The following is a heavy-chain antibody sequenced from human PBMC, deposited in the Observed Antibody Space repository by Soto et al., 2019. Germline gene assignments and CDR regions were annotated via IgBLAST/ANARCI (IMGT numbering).Heavy chain of an antibody. Sequence: QVQLQESGPGLVKPSQTLSLTCTVSGGSISSGDYCWSWLRQPPGQGLVWIGYIYYSGSTYYNPSLTIRGTISVDTSKNQFSLTLSSVTAAATAVYYCARERPEGSRLDPWGQGTLVTVSS. CDR1: GGSISSGDYC. CDR2: IYYSGST. J-gene: IGHJ5*02. V-gene: IGHV4-30-4*01. CDR3: ARERPEGSRLDP. D-gene: IGHD6-13*01.